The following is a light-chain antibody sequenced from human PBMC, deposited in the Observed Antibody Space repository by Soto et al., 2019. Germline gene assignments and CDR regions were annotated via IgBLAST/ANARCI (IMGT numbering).Light chain of an antibody. CDR2: LEGSGSY. Sequence: QLVLTQSSSASASLGSSVKLTCTLSSGHSSYIIAWHQQQPGKAPRYLMKLEGSGSYNKGSGVPDRSSGSSSGADRYLTISNLQLEDEADYYRETWDSNTHTVFGGGTKLTVL. CDR1: SGHSSYI. J-gene: IGLJ3*02. CDR3: ETWDSNTHTV. V-gene: IGLV4-60*02.